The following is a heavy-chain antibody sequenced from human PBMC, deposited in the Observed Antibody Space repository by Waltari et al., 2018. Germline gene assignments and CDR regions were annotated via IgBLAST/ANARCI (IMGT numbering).Heavy chain of an antibody. CDR1: GDYIGDAH. V-gene: IGHV4-59*08. D-gene: IGHD3-22*01. J-gene: IGHJ4*02. Sequence: HAQLQESGPGLVKPSEPLSLTCTVSGDYIGDAHWTWTRQAPGKGLEWIAYLRNTGGTKCTPSLQSRVTISADTSKKQFSLRLTSVTAADTAVYYCARLPTKYYDSIGWGFFDQWGQGILVTVSP. CDR2: LRNTGGT. CDR3: ARLPTKYYDSIGWGFFDQ.